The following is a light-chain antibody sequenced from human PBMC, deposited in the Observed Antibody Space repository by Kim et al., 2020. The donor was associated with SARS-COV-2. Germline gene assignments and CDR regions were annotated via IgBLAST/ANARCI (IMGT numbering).Light chain of an antibody. J-gene: IGLJ2*01. Sequence: NFMLTQPHSVSESPGKTVTISCTRSSGSIASNYVQWYQQRPGSAPTTVIYEDNQRPSGFPDRFSGSIDSSSNSASLTISGLKTEDEADYYCQSYDSSNQVFGGGTQLTVL. V-gene: IGLV6-57*04. CDR2: EDN. CDR3: QSYDSSNQV. CDR1: SGSIASNY.